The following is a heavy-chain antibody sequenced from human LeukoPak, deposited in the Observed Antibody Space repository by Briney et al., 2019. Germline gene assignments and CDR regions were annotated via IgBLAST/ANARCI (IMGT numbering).Heavy chain of an antibody. CDR1: GFTFSSYA. CDR2: ISGSGGSP. V-gene: IGHV3-23*01. CDR3: AKDPTAYYDILTGYYNVDPYDY. J-gene: IGHJ4*02. Sequence: GGSLRLSCAASGFTFSSYAMSWVRQAPGKGLEWVSAISGSGGSPYYADSVKGRFTISRDNSKNTLYLQMNSLRAEDTAVYYCAKDPTAYYDILTGYYNVDPYDYWGQGALVTVSS. D-gene: IGHD3-9*01.